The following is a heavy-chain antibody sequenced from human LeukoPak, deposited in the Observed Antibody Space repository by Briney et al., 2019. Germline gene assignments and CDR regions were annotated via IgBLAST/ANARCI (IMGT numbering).Heavy chain of an antibody. CDR1: GFTFSSYE. CDR3: ARGRGYDLIDY. V-gene: IGHV3-48*03. Sequence: GGSLRLSCAASGFTFSSYEMNWVRQAPGKGLEWASYISSSGSTIYYADSVKGRFTISRDNAKNALHLQMNGLRAEDTAVYYCARGRGYDLIDYWGQGTLVAVSS. CDR2: ISSSGSTI. D-gene: IGHD5-12*01. J-gene: IGHJ4*02.